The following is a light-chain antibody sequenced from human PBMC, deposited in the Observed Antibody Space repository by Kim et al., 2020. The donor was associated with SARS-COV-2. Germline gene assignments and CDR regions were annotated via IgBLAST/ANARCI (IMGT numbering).Light chain of an antibody. CDR3: YSAADNNVV. V-gene: IGLV3-27*01. J-gene: IGLJ2*01. Sequence: SYELTQPSSVSVSPGQTARITCSGDVLAKKYALWFQQKPGQAPVLVIYKDSERPSGIPERFSGSRSGTIATLPISGAQVEDEADYYCYSAADNNVVFGGGTQLTVL. CDR1: VLAKKY. CDR2: KDS.